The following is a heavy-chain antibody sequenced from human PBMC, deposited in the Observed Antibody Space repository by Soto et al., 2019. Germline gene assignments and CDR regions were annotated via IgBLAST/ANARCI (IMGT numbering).Heavy chain of an antibody. D-gene: IGHD3-10*01. J-gene: IGHJ4*02. CDR3: AKDRGRGALDY. CDR2: ISISGTNA. V-gene: IGHV3-23*01. CDR1: GFTFSDYY. Sequence: GGSLRLSCTASGFTFSDYYMDWVRQAPGQGLEWVSVISISGTNAYYADSMRGRFTISRDNSKNILYLQMNNLRVEDTALYYCAKDRGRGALDYWGLGTLVTVSS.